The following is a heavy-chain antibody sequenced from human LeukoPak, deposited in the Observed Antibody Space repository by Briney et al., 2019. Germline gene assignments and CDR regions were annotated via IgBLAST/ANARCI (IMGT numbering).Heavy chain of an antibody. Sequence: SETLSLTCNVSSDSISSRTYYWGWIRQPPGKGLEWIGNIYYSGSTSYNPSLKSRVTISVDTSKNQFSLKLNSVTAADTAVYYSARHRCTSTSCYYYYYGLDVWGQGTTVTVSS. CDR1: SDSISSRTYY. J-gene: IGHJ6*01. D-gene: IGHD2-2*01. CDR3: ARHRCTSTSCYYYYYGLDV. V-gene: IGHV4-39*01. CDR2: IYYSGST.